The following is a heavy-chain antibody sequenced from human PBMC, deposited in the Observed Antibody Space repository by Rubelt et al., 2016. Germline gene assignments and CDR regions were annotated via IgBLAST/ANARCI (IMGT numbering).Heavy chain of an antibody. J-gene: IGHJ6*02. Sequence: VGARGGVVQPGRSLRLSCAASGFTFSSYGMHWVRQAPGKGLEWVAVISYDGSNKYYADSVKGRFTISRDNSKNTLYLQMNSLRAEDTAVYYCAKDHSAIVVVRVYYYYYGMDVWGQGTTVTVSS. CDR1: GFTFSSYG. V-gene: IGHV3-30*18. CDR3: AKDHSAIVVVRVYYYYYGMDV. CDR2: ISYDGSNK. D-gene: IGHD3-22*01.